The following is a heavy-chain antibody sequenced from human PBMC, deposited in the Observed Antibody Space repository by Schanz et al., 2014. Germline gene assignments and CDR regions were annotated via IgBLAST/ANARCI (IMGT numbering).Heavy chain of an antibody. J-gene: IGHJ4*02. Sequence: EGQLAESGGGLVQPGGSLRLSCAVSGFTVSSNHMSWVRQAPGKGLEWVSSISSSSSYIYYADSVEGRFTISRDNSRNTLYLQMNSLRTEDTAVYYCASPSGYSDYGTYFDFWGQGTLVTVSS. CDR2: ISSSSSYI. CDR1: GFTVSSNH. D-gene: IGHD5-12*01. CDR3: ASPSGYSDYGTYFDF. V-gene: IGHV3-21*01.